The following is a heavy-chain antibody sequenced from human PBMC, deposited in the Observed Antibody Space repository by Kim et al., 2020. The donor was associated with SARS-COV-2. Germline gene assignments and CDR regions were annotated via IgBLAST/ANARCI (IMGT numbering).Heavy chain of an antibody. V-gene: IGHV3-43D*03. J-gene: IGHJ5*02. CDR1: GFTFDDYA. CDR2: INWDGGST. CDR3: AKEGESSRRFWGELWFDP. Sequence: GGSLRLSCTASGFTFDDYAMHWVRQAPGKGLEWVSLINWDGGSTYYADSVKGRFTISRDNSKNSLYLQMNSLRAEDTALYYCAKEGESSRRFWGELWFDPWGQGTLVTVSS. D-gene: IGHD6-13*01.